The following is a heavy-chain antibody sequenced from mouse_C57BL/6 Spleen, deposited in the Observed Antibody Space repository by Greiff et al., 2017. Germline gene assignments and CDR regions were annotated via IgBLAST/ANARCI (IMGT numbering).Heavy chain of an antibody. CDR2: INYDGRST. CDR3: AREGGLLWTGMDY. D-gene: IGHD2-1*01. CDR1: GFTFSAYY. V-gene: IGHV5-16*01. J-gene: IGHJ4*01. Sequence: EVQVVASEGGLVQPGSSLKLSCTASGFTFSAYYMAWVRQVPETGLEWVANINYDGRSTYYLDSLKSRFIISRDNAKNILYLQMSSLKSEDTATYYCAREGGLLWTGMDYWGQGTSVTVSS.